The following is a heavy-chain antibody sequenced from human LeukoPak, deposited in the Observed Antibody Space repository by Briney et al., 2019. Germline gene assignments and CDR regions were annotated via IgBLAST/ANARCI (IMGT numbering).Heavy chain of an antibody. J-gene: IGHJ4*02. CDR2: ISSSGSTL. D-gene: IGHD2-15*01. V-gene: IGHV3-48*03. CDR3: ASDAEYCSGGSCYRGNFDY. Sequence: GGSLRLSCAASGFTFSSYEMNWVRQAPGKGLEWVSYISSSGSTLYYADSVKGRFTISRDNAKNSLYLQMNSLRAEDTAVYYCASDAEYCSGGSCYRGNFDYWGQGTLVTVSS. CDR1: GFTFSSYE.